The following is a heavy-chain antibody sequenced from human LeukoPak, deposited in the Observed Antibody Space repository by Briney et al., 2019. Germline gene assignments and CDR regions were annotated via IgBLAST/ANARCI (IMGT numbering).Heavy chain of an antibody. CDR3: AKVPRDSDCY. V-gene: IGHV3-7*01. CDR1: GGTFSAYW. Sequence: GGSLRLSCAVSGGTFSAYWMPWVRQSPGKGLEWVAEINEDGSVKYYVDSMKGRFTISRDNAKNSLYLQMNSLGAEDTAVYYCAKVPRDSDCYWGQGTLVTVSS. D-gene: IGHD2-21*02. J-gene: IGHJ4*02. CDR2: INEDGSVK.